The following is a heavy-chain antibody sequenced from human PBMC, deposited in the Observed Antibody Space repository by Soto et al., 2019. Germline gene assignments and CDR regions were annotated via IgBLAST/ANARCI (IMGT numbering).Heavy chain of an antibody. J-gene: IGHJ4*02. Sequence: PGGSLRLSCAASGFTFSSNAMSWVRQAPGKGLEWVSGISHGGDSTYYADSVKGRFTISRDSSKNTLYLQMNSLRADDTAVYYCAKIGTRSMILYWGQGALVTVSS. CDR1: GFTFSSNA. CDR3: AKIGTRSMILY. V-gene: IGHV3-23*01. D-gene: IGHD3-22*01. CDR2: ISHGGDST.